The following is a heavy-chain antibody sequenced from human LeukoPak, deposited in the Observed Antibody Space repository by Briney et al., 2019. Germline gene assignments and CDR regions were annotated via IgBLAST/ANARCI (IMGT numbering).Heavy chain of an antibody. V-gene: IGHV4-34*01. CDR3: ARGRQDVTMIVVVMTAVSYYLDV. CDR2: MNASGST. Sequence: PSETLSLTCAVYGGSFSGYDWTWIRQTPEKGLEWIGEMNASGSTNYNPSLKSRVTISVDTSKNQFSLELSSVTAADTAVYYCARGRQDVTMIVVVMTAVSYYLDVWGKGTTVTVS. CDR1: GGSFSGYD. D-gene: IGHD3-22*01. J-gene: IGHJ6*03.